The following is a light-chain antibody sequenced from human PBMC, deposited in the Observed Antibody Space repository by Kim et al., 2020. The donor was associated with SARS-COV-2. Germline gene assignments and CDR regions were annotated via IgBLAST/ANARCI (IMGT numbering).Light chain of an antibody. CDR3: QQYDSWPVT. CDR1: QSVSST. J-gene: IGKJ3*01. CDR2: AAS. V-gene: IGKV3-15*01. Sequence: EIVMTQSPATLSVSPGERATLSCRASQSVSSTLAWYQQKPGQAPRLLIYAASTRATGIPARFGGSGSGTEFTLTISSLQSEDFAVYYCQQYDSWPVTFGPGTKVDIK.